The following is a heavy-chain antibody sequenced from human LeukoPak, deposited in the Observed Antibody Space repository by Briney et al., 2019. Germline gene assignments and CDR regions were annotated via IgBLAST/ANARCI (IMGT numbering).Heavy chain of an antibody. CDR3: ARGGYTAPFDD. J-gene: IGHJ4*02. CDR1: GYTFTSYD. CDR2: MNPNSGNT. Sequence: ASVKLSCSASGYTFTSYDINWVRQATGQGLEWMGWMNPNSGNTDYAQKFQGRVTMTRNTSISTAYMELSSLRSEDTAVYYGARGGYTAPFDDWGQGTLVTVSS. V-gene: IGHV1-8*01. D-gene: IGHD5-18*01.